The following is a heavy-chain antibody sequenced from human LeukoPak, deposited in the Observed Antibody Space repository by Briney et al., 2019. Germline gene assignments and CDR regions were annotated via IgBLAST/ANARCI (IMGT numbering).Heavy chain of an antibody. CDR2: ISSSGNLI. CDR3: AREGGWNDFDY. D-gene: IGHD1-1*01. V-gene: IGHV3-48*03. J-gene: IGHJ4*02. CDR1: GLIFSSYD. Sequence: PGGSLRLSCEASGLIFSSYDMNWVRQAPGKGLEWVSYISSSGNLIHYADSVKGRFTFSRDNARNSLYLQMNSLRADDTAIYYCAREGGWNDFDYWGQGTLVTVSS.